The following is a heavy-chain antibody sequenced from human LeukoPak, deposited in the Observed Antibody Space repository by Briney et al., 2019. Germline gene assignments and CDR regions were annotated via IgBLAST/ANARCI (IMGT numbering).Heavy chain of an antibody. CDR1: GFPFSSYE. CDR3: AKESLRVVPSATFDY. CDR2: ISGSGGST. J-gene: IGHJ4*02. D-gene: IGHD2-2*01. Sequence: GGSLRLSCAASGFPFSSYEMNWVRQAPGKGLEWVSAISGSGGSTCYADSVKGRFTISRDNSKNTLYLQMHSLRAEDTAVYYCAKESLRVVPSATFDYWGQGTLVTVSS. V-gene: IGHV3-23*01.